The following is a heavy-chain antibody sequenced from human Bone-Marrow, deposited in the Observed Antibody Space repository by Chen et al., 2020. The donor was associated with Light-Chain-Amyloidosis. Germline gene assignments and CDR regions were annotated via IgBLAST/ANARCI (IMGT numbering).Heavy chain of an antibody. CDR2: SDSSGTYV. D-gene: IGHD6-6*01. Sequence: EAQLVESGGGLVQPGGSLRLSCAASGFTFASYTMNWVRQAPGKGLVWVSSSDSSGTYVNDADSTRGRFSISRDNAKNSLYLQITRLRAEETAVYYCARDQVEYKFFDDMDVGGKGTTVTVSS. CDR3: ARDQVEYKFFDDMDV. V-gene: IGHV3-21*06. CDR1: GFTFASYT. J-gene: IGHJ6*03.